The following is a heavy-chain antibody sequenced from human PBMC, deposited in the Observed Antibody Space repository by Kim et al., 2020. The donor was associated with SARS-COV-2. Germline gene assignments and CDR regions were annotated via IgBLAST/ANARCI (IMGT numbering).Heavy chain of an antibody. CDR2: IWYDGSNT. D-gene: IGHD2-21*02. Sequence: GGSLRLSCAASGFTFSSDCMRWVRQAPGKGLEWVAAIWYDGSNTYYGDSVKGRFTISRDNPKNPLYLQMNSLRAEDTAVYYCARDFGWAGDGGGFWGQGT. V-gene: IGHV3-33*01. CDR3: ARDFGWAGDGGGF. CDR1: GFTFSSDC. J-gene: IGHJ1*01.